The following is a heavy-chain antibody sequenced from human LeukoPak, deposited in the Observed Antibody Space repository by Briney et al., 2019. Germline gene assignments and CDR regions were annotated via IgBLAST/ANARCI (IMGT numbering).Heavy chain of an antibody. J-gene: IGHJ4*02. D-gene: IGHD5-18*01. Sequence: PGGSLRLSCAASGLTFSSYAMSWVRQAPGKGLEWVSVISGSGGRTYYADSVKGRFTISRDNFKNTLYLQMNSLRAEDTAVYYCAKDPGAYSYGYRFDYWGQGTLVTVSS. CDR2: ISGSGGRT. CDR3: AKDPGAYSYGYRFDY. CDR1: GLTFSSYA. V-gene: IGHV3-23*01.